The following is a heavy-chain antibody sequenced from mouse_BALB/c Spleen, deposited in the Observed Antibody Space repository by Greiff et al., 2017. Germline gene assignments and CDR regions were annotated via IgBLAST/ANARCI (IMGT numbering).Heavy chain of an antibody. CDR2: IRNKANGYTT. CDR3: VVARAMDY. V-gene: IGHV7-3*02. Sequence: EVQLVESGGGLVQPGGSLRLSCATSGFTFTDYYMSWVRQPPGKALEWLGFIRNKANGYTTEYSASVKGRFTISRDNSQSILYLQMNTLRAEDSATYYCVVARAMDYWGQGTSVTVSS. CDR1: GFTFTDYY. D-gene: IGHD1-3*01. J-gene: IGHJ4*01.